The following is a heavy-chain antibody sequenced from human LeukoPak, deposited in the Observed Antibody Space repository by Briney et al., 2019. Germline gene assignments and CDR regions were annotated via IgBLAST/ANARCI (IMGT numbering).Heavy chain of an antibody. J-gene: IGHJ4*02. D-gene: IGHD7-27*01. CDR1: GYIFTNHF. CDR2: ISPSGDTT. CDR3: VRAGDQYFDV. Sequence: ASVTISFTAPGYIFTNHFVHWVRQAPGQGLQWMGIISPSGDTTTYAQKFVGRVTLTRDTSTSTVYLDLRSLESEDTALYYCVRAGDQYFDVWGQGIQVTVSS. V-gene: IGHV1-46*01.